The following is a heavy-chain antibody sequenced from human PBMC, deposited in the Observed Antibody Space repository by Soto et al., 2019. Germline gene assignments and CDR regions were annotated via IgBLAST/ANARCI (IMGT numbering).Heavy chain of an antibody. D-gene: IGHD2-15*01. CDR1: GFTFSSYA. J-gene: IGHJ6*02. CDR3: ARYCSGGSCYSLEYYYYGMDV. V-gene: IGHV3-23*01. CDR2: VSGSGGST. Sequence: GGSLRLSCAASGFTFSSYAMHWVRQAPGKGLEWVSAVSGSGGSTYYADSVKGRFTISRDNSKNTLYLQMNSLRAEDTAVYYCARYCSGGSCYSLEYYYYGMDVWGQGTTVTV.